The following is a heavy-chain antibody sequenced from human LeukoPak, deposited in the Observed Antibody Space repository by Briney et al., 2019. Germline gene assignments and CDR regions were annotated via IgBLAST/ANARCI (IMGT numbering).Heavy chain of an antibody. CDR1: GGSISSSSYY. Sequence: SETLSLTCTVSGGSISSSSYYWVWIRQPPGKGLEWIGSIYYSGSTYYNPSLKSRVTISVDTSKNQFSLKLSSVTAADTAVYYCATPAYCSGGSCYQTWYFDLWGRGTLVTVSS. D-gene: IGHD2-15*01. V-gene: IGHV4-39*01. CDR3: ATPAYCSGGSCYQTWYFDL. CDR2: IYYSGST. J-gene: IGHJ2*01.